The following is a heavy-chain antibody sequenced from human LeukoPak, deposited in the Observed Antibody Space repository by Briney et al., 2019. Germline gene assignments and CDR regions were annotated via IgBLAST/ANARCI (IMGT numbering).Heavy chain of an antibody. CDR2: IRSKANSYAT. CDR1: GFTFSGSA. J-gene: IGHJ4*02. V-gene: IGHV3-73*01. Sequence: LPGGSLKLSCAASGFTFSGSAMHWVRQASGKGLEWVGGIRSKANSYATAYAASVKGRFTISRDDSKNTAYLQMNSLKTEDTAVYYCTRPPGRSWGSDYWGQGTLVTVSS. D-gene: IGHD7-27*01. CDR3: TRPPGRSWGSDY.